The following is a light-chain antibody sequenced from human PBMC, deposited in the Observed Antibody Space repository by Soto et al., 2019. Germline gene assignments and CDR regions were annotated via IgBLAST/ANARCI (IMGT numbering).Light chain of an antibody. J-gene: IGKJ1*01. CDR1: QGISTY. CDR3: QPSYSTAWT. CDR2: AAS. Sequence: RASQGISTYLNWYQQKPGKAPKLLIYAASSLQSGVPSRFSGSGSETDFTLPRTSHQREAFAPYSWQPSYSTAWTFQQGTKVDIK. V-gene: IGKV1-39*01.